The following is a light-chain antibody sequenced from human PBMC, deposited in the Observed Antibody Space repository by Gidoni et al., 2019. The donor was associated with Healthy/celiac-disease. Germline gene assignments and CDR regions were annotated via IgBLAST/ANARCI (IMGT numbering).Light chain of an antibody. J-gene: IGKJ1*01. CDR2: AAS. CDR3: QQLNSYRT. V-gene: IGKV1-9*01. Sequence: DIQLTQSPSFLSASVGDRVTITCRASQGISSYLAWYQQKPGKAHKLLIYAASTVQSGVPSRFSGSGSGTEFTLTISSLQPEDFATYYCQQLNSYRTFGQGTKVEIK. CDR1: QGISSY.